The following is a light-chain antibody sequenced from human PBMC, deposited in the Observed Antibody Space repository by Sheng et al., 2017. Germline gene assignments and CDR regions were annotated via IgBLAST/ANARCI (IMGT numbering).Light chain of an antibody. J-gene: IGKJ2*01. CDR3: QQYGSSPYT. Sequence: EIVMTQSPATLSVSPGERATLSCRASQSVSSNLAWYQQRPGQAPRLLIYGASTRATGFPDRFSGSGSGTDFTLSINRLEPEDFAVYYCQQYGSSPYTFGQGTKLEI. CDR1: QSVSSN. CDR2: GAS. V-gene: IGKV3-20*01.